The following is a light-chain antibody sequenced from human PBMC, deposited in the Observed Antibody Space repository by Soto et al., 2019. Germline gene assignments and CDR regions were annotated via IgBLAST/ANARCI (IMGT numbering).Light chain of an antibody. Sequence: HSALTQPASVSGSPGQSIAISCTGSSSDVGFYNYVSWYQQHPGEVPKLIIFEVSNRPSGVSNRFSGSKSGNTASLTISGLQAEDEAAYYCSSYTTSSTRGFGTVTKVTV. CDR3: SSYTTSSTRG. J-gene: IGLJ1*01. V-gene: IGLV2-14*01. CDR2: EVS. CDR1: SSDVGFYNY.